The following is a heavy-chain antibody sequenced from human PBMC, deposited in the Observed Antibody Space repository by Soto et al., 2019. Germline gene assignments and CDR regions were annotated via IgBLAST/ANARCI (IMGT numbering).Heavy chain of an antibody. V-gene: IGHV1-3*04. CDR2: IHTGSGDT. CDR1: GYTFTDYA. CDR3: ARHEDY. Sequence: QVQVVQSGAEVKKPGASVTVSCKASGYTFTDYALHWVRQAPGQSLEWMGWIHTGSGDTKYSQNFQGRVTITRDTSANTAYMELSSLRSEDTAVYYCARHEDYWGQGTLVTVSS. J-gene: IGHJ4*02.